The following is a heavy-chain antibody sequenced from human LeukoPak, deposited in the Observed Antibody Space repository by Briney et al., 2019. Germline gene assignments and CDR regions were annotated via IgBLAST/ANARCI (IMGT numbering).Heavy chain of an antibody. Sequence: GGSLRLSCAASGFTFSIYAMSWVRQAPGKGLEWVSAIGDTTYYADSVEGRFTISRDNAKNSLYLQMNSLRAEDTAVYYCAREDRYYYDSSGYYYDAFDIWGQGTMVTVSS. D-gene: IGHD3-22*01. V-gene: IGHV3-23*01. J-gene: IGHJ3*02. CDR3: AREDRYYYDSSGYYYDAFDI. CDR1: GFTFSIYA. CDR2: IGDTT.